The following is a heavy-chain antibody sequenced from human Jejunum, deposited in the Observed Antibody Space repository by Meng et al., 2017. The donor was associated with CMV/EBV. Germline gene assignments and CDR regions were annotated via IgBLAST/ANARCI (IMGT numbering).Heavy chain of an antibody. Sequence: AASGVSFSDCWISWISQAPGKGLEWVAKIKQDGSDKYYADSVTGRFTISRDNAENSLYLQMNSLRVEDTAVYYCARDADFWSGSDYWGQGTLVTVSS. V-gene: IGHV3-7*01. J-gene: IGHJ4*02. CDR2: IKQDGSDK. D-gene: IGHD3-3*01. CDR3: ARDADFWSGSDY. CDR1: GVSFSDCW.